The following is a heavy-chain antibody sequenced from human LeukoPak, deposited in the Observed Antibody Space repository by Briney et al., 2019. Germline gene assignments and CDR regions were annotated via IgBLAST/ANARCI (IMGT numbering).Heavy chain of an antibody. CDR2: MNPNSGNT. CDR1: GYTFTSYD. Sequence: ASVTVSCTASGYTFTSYDINWVRQAPGQGLEWMGWMNPNSGNTGSAQKFQGRVTMTRNTSISTAYMELSSLRSADTAVYYCAEGTSMWGQGTLVTVSS. CDR3: AEGTSM. J-gene: IGHJ4*02. V-gene: IGHV1-8*01.